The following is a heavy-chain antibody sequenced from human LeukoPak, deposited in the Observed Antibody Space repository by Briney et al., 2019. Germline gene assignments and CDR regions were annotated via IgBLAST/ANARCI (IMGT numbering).Heavy chain of an antibody. V-gene: IGHV3-53*01. CDR2: IYSGGST. J-gene: IGHJ4*02. CDR3: ARFQRPGNFDY. D-gene: IGHD1-26*01. Sequence: PGGSLRLSCAASGFTVSSNYMSWVRQAPGKGLEWVSVIYSGGSTYYADSVKGRFTISRDNSKNTLYLQMNSLRAEDTAVYYCARFQRPGNFDYWGQGTLVTVSS. CDR1: GFTVSSNY.